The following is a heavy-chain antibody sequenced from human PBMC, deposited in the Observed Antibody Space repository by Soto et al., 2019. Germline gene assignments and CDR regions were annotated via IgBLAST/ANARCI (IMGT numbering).Heavy chain of an antibody. CDR3: AILFCSSSSCLTPSWFDP. D-gene: IGHD2-2*01. Sequence: QVQLQESGPGLVKPSGTLSLTCAVSGGSISSNNWWSLVRPAPGPGLEWIGDIFHRGSTNYNPSLKSRVTISVDKSKNQFSLKLSSVTAADTAMYYCAILFCSSSSCLTPSWFDPWGQGTLVTVSS. J-gene: IGHJ5*02. V-gene: IGHV4-4*02. CDR2: IFHRGST. CDR1: GGSISSNNW.